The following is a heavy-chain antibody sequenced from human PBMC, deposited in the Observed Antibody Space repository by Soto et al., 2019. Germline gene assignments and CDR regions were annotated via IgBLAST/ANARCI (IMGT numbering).Heavy chain of an antibody. CDR1: GYTFTSYG. D-gene: IGHD3-3*01. Sequence: QVQLVQSGAEVKKPGASVKVSCKASGYTFTSYGISWVRQAPGQGLEWMGWNSADNGNTNFAQKLEGSDTTSSGTSTRTDYIELRNLRSDDTDVYYCAVEGGGEVPYWGQETLVTVSS. V-gene: IGHV1-18*01. CDR2: NSADNGNT. J-gene: IGHJ4*02. CDR3: AVEGGGEVPY.